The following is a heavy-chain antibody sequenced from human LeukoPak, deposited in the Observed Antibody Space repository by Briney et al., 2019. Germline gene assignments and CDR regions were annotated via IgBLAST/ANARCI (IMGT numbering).Heavy chain of an antibody. CDR2: IYYSGST. CDR1: GGSISSYY. CDR3: ARIDYDFWSGYYFFDY. J-gene: IGHJ4*02. D-gene: IGHD3-3*01. Sequence: PSETLSLTXTVSGGSISSYYWSWIQQPPGKGLEWIGYIYYSGSTNYNPSLKSRVTISVDTSKNQFSLKLSSVTAADTAVYYCARIDYDFWSGYYFFDYWGQGTLVTVSS. V-gene: IGHV4-59*01.